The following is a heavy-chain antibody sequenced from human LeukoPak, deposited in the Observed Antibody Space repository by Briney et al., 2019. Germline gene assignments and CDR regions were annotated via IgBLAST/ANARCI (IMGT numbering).Heavy chain of an antibody. CDR2: INTNTGNP. CDR3: ARGYCSGGTCPNWFDP. V-gene: IGHV7-4-1*02. CDR1: GYTFTSYG. J-gene: IGHJ5*02. Sequence: GASVKVSCKASGYTFTSYGISWVRQAPGQGLEWMGWINTNTGNPTYAQGFTGRFVFSLDTSVSTAYLQISSLKAEDTAVYYCARGYCSGGTCPNWFDPWGQGTLVTVSS. D-gene: IGHD2-15*01.